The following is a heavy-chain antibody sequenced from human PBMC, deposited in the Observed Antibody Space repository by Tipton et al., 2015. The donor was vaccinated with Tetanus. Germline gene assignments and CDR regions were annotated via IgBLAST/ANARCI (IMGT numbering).Heavy chain of an antibody. CDR1: GGLITTGGYS. D-gene: IGHD2-2*01. J-gene: IGHJ5*02. Sequence: TLSLTCTVSGGLITTGGYSWGWIRQLPGQGLEWLGYIYQTDSTYYNPSVTSRLTLSLQRSKNQVSLKLISVTAADTAVYYCARGSDIVVVPGVTRADWFDPWGQGTLVTVSS. CDR3: ARGSDIVVVPGVTRADWFDP. CDR2: IYQTDST. V-gene: IGHV4-30-2*01.